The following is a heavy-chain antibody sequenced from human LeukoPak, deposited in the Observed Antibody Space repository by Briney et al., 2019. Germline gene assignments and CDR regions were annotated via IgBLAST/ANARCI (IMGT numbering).Heavy chain of an antibody. D-gene: IGHD4-11*01. CDR2: INPNSGGT. J-gene: IGHJ6*02. CDR1: GYTFTGYY. Sequence: RGASVKVSCKASGYTFTGYYMHWVRQAPGQGLEWMGWINPNSGGTNYAQKFQGRVTTTRDTSISTAYMELSRLRSDDTAVYYCAREPRTISMTTVKYYYYYGMDVWGQGTTVTVSS. V-gene: IGHV1-2*02. CDR3: AREPRTISMTTVKYYYYYGMDV.